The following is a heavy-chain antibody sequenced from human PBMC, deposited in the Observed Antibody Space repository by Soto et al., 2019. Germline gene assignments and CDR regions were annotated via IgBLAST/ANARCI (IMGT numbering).Heavy chain of an antibody. D-gene: IGHD3-10*01. V-gene: IGHV3-30-3*01. CDR2: ISHDGSKT. CDR1: GFIFSAYA. CDR3: VRDTYYHGSSNYYNFDY. J-gene: IGHJ4*02. Sequence: GGSLRLSCAASGFIFSAYAMHWVRQAPGKGLEWVAVISHDGSKTYYAASVKGRFTISRVNSNNTLYLQINSLRPEDTAVYFCVRDTYYHGSSNYYNFDYWGQGALVTVSS.